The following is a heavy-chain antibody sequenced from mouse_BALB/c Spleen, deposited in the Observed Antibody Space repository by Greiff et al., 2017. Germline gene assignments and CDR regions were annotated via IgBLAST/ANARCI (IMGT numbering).Heavy chain of an antibody. CDR1: GYIFTDYV. Sequence: VQLQQSGPELVKPGASVKMSCKASGYIFTDYVISWVKQRTGQGLEWIGEIYPGSGSTYYNEKFKGKATLTADKSSNTAYMQLSSLTSEDSAVYFCARTLYFDDWGQGTTLTVSS. J-gene: IGHJ2*01. CDR2: IYPGSGST. V-gene: IGHV1-77*01. CDR3: ARTLYFDD.